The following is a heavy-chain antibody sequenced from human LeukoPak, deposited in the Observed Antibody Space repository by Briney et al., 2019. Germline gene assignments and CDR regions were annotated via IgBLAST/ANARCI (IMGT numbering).Heavy chain of an antibody. V-gene: IGHV3-66*01. J-gene: IGHJ6*02. Sequence: PGGSPRLSCAASGFTVSDNYMSWVRQAPGKGLEWVSVLYSGGTTYYADPVKGRFTISRDNSKNTLYLQMSSLRAGDTAVYYCVRDRWPGLGDFWGQGTTVTVSS. CDR2: LYSGGTT. CDR3: VRDRWPGLGDF. D-gene: IGHD6-19*01. CDR1: GFTVSDNY.